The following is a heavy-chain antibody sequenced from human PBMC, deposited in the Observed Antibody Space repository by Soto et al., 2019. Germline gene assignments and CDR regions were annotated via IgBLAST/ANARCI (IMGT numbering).Heavy chain of an antibody. CDR2: IYTNEYI. Sequence: QVQLQESGPGLVRPSETLSLTCSVFGVSISDYHWSWIRQPAGRGLEWLGRIYTNEYIKYTPSLKSRVALSADTSKNQFSLNLTSVTAADTAVYYCARERYCNKGICLGGMDVWGQGTPVTVSS. CDR3: ARERYCNKGICLGGMDV. D-gene: IGHD2-8*01. J-gene: IGHJ6*02. V-gene: IGHV4-4*07. CDR1: GVSISDYH.